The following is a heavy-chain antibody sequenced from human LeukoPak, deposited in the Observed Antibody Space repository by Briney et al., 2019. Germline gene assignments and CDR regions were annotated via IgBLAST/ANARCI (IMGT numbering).Heavy chain of an antibody. CDR3: VRRGGGSNAFEV. J-gene: IGHJ3*01. CDR1: GFTVSTYW. V-gene: IGHV3-74*01. Sequence: GGSLRLSCAASGFTVSTYWMDWVRQAPGKGLVWVSRISIDGTSTAYADSVKGRFTISRDTAENTLHLQMNSLRVEDTAVYYCVRRGGGSNAFEVWGRGTTVTVSS. D-gene: IGHD4-23*01. CDR2: ISIDGTST.